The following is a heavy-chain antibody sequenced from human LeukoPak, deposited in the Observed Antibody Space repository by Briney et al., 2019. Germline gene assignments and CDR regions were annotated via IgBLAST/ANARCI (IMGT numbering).Heavy chain of an antibody. V-gene: IGHV3-23*01. J-gene: IGHJ4*02. CDR1: GFTFSSYA. Sequence: PGGSLRLSCAAPGFTFSSYAMSWVRQAPGKGLEWVSAISGSGSSTYYADSVMGRFTISRDNSKNTLYLQMNSLRAEDTAVYYCAKKERFVYLDYWGQGTLVTVSS. CDR3: AKKERFVYLDY. CDR2: ISGSGSST. D-gene: IGHD2-8*01.